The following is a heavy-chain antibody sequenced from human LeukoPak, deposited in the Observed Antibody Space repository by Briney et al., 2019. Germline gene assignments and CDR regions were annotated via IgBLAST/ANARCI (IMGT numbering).Heavy chain of an antibody. CDR2: IRYDGSNK. CDR1: GFTFSSYG. CDR3: TTGRWFGELSAFDI. V-gene: IGHV3-30*02. D-gene: IGHD3-10*01. J-gene: IGHJ3*02. Sequence: GGSLRLSCAASGFTFSSYGMHWVRQTPGKGLDWVAFIRYDGSNKYYADSVKGRFTISRDNSKNTLYLQMNSLKTEDTAVYYCTTGRWFGELSAFDIWGQGTMVTVSS.